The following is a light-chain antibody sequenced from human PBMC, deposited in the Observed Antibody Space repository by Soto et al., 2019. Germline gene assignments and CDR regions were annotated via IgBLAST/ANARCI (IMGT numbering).Light chain of an antibody. CDR2: DAS. CDR1: QSVSSY. J-gene: IGKJ5*01. V-gene: IGKV3-11*01. Sequence: IVLTQSPSTLSLSPGERATLSCRASQSVSSYLAWYQQKPGQAPRLLIYDASNRATGIPARFSGSGSGTDFTLTISSLEPEDFAVYYCQQRSNWPPITFGQGTLPAI. CDR3: QQRSNWPPIT.